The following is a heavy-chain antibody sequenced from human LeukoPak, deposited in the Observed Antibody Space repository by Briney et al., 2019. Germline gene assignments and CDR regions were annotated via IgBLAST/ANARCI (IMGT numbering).Heavy chain of an antibody. CDR3: ARAIVATVQAPTWYFDL. Sequence: GGSLRLSCSASGFAVSSNYMSWVRQAPGKGLEWVSVIYSGGTTYYVDSVKARFTISRDNSKNPLSLQLNSLRAEDTAVYYCARAIVATVQAPTWYFDLWGRGTLVTVSS. D-gene: IGHD5-12*01. V-gene: IGHV3-53*01. CDR1: GFAVSSNY. CDR2: IYSGGTT. J-gene: IGHJ2*01.